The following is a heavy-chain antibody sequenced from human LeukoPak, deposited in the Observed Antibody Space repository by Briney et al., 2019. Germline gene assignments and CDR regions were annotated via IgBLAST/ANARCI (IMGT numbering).Heavy chain of an antibody. J-gene: IGHJ4*02. V-gene: IGHV3-9*01. CDR1: GFTFDDYA. Sequence: PGRSLRLSCAASGFTFDDYAMPWVRQAPGKGLEWVSGISSNSGSIGYADSVKGRFTISRDNAKNSLYLQMNSLRAEDTALYYCAKDIGSSTSCPIAWGQGTLVTVSS. CDR2: ISSNSGSI. CDR3: AKDIGSSTSCPIA. D-gene: IGHD2-2*01.